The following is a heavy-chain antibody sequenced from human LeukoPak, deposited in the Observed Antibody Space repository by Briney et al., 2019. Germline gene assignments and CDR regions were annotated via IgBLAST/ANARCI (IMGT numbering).Heavy chain of an antibody. CDR1: GFTFSNAW. J-gene: IGHJ4*02. V-gene: IGHV3-15*01. CDR3: TTNSYGDYFDY. D-gene: IGHD5-18*01. Sequence: GGSLSFSGAASGFTFSNAWLSWVGQAPGKGLEGVGRIKSKTDGGTTDYAAPVKGRFTISRDDSKNTLYLQMNSLKTEDTAVYYCTTNSYGDYFDYWGQGTLVTVSS. CDR2: IKSKTDGGTT.